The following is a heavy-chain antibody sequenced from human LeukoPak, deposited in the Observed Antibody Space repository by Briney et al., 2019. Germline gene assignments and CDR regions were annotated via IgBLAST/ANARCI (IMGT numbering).Heavy chain of an antibody. V-gene: IGHV4-61*01. CDR3: AREWSAFDI. J-gene: IGHJ3*02. CDR1: GDSVSSGSYY. CDR2: IYYSGST. Sequence: PSETLSLTCTVSGDSVSSGSYYWSWIRQPPGKGLEWIGYIYYSGSTNYNPSLKSRVTISVDTSKNQFSLKLSSVTAADTAVYYCAREWSAFDIWGQGTMVTVSS. D-gene: IGHD3-3*01.